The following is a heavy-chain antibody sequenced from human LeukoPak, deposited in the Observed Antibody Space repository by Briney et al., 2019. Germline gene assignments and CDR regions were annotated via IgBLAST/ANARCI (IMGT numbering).Heavy chain of an antibody. Sequence: PGGSLRLSCAASAFTFSSYSMNWVRQAPGKGLEWVSYISSSSSTIYYADSVKGRFTISRDNAKNSLYLQMNSLRAEDTAVYYCARDRCSSTSCLRYGWIDPWGQGTLVTVSS. CDR1: AFTFSSYS. V-gene: IGHV3-48*01. CDR3: ARDRCSSTSCLRYGWIDP. J-gene: IGHJ5*02. D-gene: IGHD2-2*01. CDR2: ISSSSSTI.